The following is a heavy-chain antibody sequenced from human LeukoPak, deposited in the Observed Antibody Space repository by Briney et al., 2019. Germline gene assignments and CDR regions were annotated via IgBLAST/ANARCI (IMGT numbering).Heavy chain of an antibody. CDR3: ARHGGGGESYPRVFDY. J-gene: IGHJ4*02. CDR2: IYYSGST. V-gene: IGHV4-59*08. Sequence: SETLSLTCTVSGGSISSYYWSWIRQPPGKGLEWIGYIYYSGSTNYNPSLKSRVTISVDTSKNQFSLKLSSVTAADTAMYYCARHGGGGESYPRVFDYWGRGNLVTVSS. D-gene: IGHD1-26*01. CDR1: GGSISSYY.